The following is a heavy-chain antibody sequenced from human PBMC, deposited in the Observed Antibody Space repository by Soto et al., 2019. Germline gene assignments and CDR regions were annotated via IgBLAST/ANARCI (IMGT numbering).Heavy chain of an antibody. CDR3: ARDRDGEYPYYFDY. V-gene: IGHV4-59*01. D-gene: IGHD4-17*01. CDR2: IYYSGST. CDR1: GGSISSYY. J-gene: IGHJ4*02. Sequence: PSETLSLTCTVSGGSISSYYWSWIRQPPGKGLEWIGYIYYSGSTNYNPSLKSRVTISVDTSKNQFSLKLSSVTAADTAVYYCARDRDGEYPYYFDYWGQGTLVTVSP.